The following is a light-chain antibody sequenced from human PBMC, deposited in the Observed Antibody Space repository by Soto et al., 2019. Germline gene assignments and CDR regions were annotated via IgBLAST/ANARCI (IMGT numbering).Light chain of an antibody. Sequence: ETVLTQSPGTLSLSQGERATFSCRASKSLPCSYLAWYQQNPRKAPRLVIYGASSRATRIPDRFSGSGSGTDLTLTISRLDSEDFAVYYCKQYGSSSTWTFCQGTQVDI. CDR2: GAS. CDR3: KQYGSSSTWT. V-gene: IGKV3-20*01. J-gene: IGKJ1*01. CDR1: KSLPCSY.